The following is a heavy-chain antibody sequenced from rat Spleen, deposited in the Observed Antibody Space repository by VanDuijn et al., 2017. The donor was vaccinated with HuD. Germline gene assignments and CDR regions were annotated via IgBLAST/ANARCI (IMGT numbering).Heavy chain of an antibody. CDR3: ATTVITTDYWYFDF. CDR1: GFTFSSFP. J-gene: IGHJ1*01. D-gene: IGHD1-10*01. Sequence: EVQLVESGGGLVQPGRSMKLSCAASGFTFSSFPMAWVRQAPTKGLEWVATLSTSGGSTYYRDSVKGRFTISRDNAKSTLYLQMDSLRSEDTATYYCATTVITTDYWYFDFWGPGTMVTVSS. V-gene: IGHV5-46*01. CDR2: LSTSGGST.